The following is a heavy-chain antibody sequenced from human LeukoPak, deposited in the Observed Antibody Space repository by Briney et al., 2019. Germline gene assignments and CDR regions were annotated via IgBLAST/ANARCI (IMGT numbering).Heavy chain of an antibody. CDR2: ISGSGGST. CDR1: GFTFSSYA. CDR3: AKSGPLRVGSSWHETDY. J-gene: IGHJ4*02. Sequence: GGSLRLSCAASGFTFSSYAMSWVRQAPGKGLEWVSAISGSGGSTYYADSVKGRFTISRDNSKNTLYLQMNSLRAEDTAVYHCAKSGPLRVGSSWHETDYWGQGTLVTVSS. V-gene: IGHV3-23*01. D-gene: IGHD6-13*01.